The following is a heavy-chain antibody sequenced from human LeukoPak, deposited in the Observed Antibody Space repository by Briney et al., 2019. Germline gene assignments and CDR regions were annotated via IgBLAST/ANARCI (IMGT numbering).Heavy chain of an antibody. D-gene: IGHD6-19*01. CDR1: GGSISSYY. V-gene: IGHV4-59*01. Sequence: SETLSLTCTVSGGSISSYYWSWIRQPPGKGLEWIGYIYYSGGTNYNPSLKSRVTISVDTSKNQFSLKLSSVTAADTAVYYCARGGWYYFDYCGHGTQVTVSS. CDR3: ARGGWYYFDY. J-gene: IGHJ4*01. CDR2: IYYSGGT.